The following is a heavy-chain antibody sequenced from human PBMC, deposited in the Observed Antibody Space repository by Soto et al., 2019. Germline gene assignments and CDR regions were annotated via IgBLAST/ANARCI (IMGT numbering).Heavy chain of an antibody. CDR3: ARGVYYYDSSGYLGY. CDR2: ISNSGTYT. CDR1: GFTFSDYY. V-gene: IGHV3-11*05. D-gene: IGHD3-22*01. J-gene: IGHJ4*02. Sequence: QVQLVESGGGLVKPGGSLRLSCAASGFTFSDYYMSWIRQAPGKGLEWVSYISNSGTYTNYADSVKGRFTISRDNAKNSLYLQRNSLRAEDTAVYYCARGVYYYDSSGYLGYWGQGTLVTVSS.